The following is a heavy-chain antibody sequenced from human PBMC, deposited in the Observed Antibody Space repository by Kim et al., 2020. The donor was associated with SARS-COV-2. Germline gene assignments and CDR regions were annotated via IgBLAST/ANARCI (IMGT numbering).Heavy chain of an antibody. V-gene: IGHV3-53*01. Sequence: GGSLRLSCAASGFTVSSNYMSWVRQAPGKGLEWVSVIYSGGSTYYADSVKGRFTISRDNSKNTLYLQMNSLRAEDTAVYYCARACGYSYGYGWYFDLWGRATLVTVSS. CDR3: ARACGYSYGYGWYFDL. CDR1: GFTVSSNY. D-gene: IGHD5-18*01. CDR2: IYSGGST. J-gene: IGHJ2*01.